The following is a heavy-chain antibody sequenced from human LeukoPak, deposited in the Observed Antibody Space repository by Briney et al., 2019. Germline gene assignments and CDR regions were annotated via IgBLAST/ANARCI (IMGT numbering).Heavy chain of an antibody. CDR1: GYTITSYA. Sequence: ASVKVSCKASGYTITSYAMNWVRQAPGQGLEWMGWINTNTGNPTYAQGFTGRFVFSLDTSVSTAYLQISSLKAEDTAVYYCASPGGKHSSGKYYYYYGMDVWGQGTTVTVSS. CDR3: ASPGGKHSSGKYYYYYGMDV. D-gene: IGHD6-19*01. J-gene: IGHJ6*02. V-gene: IGHV7-4-1*02. CDR2: INTNTGNP.